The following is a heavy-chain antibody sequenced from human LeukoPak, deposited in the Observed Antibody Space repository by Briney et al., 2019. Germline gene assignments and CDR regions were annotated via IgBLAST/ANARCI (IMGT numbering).Heavy chain of an antibody. CDR2: MNPNSGHM. Sequence: ASVKVSCKTSGYTFTNYDINWVRQAPGQGLEWMAWMNPNSGHMDFTQKFQGRHTMTRNTPMSTAYMELSSLRSDDTAVYYCARGYTYGQLDSWGQGTLVTVSS. CDR1: GYTFTNYD. CDR3: ARGYTYGQLDS. J-gene: IGHJ4*02. V-gene: IGHV1-8*01. D-gene: IGHD5-18*01.